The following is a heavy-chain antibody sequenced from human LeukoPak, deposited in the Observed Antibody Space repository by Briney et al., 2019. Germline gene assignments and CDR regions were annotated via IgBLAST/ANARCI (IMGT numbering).Heavy chain of an antibody. J-gene: IGHJ4*02. CDR1: GFTFSNYW. D-gene: IGHD1-26*01. CDR2: IKSDGRRT. Sequence: GGSLRLSCAASGFTFSNYWMHWVRQAPGKGLVLVSRIKSDGRRTTYADSVKGRFTISRDNAKNTLYLQMNSLRAEDTAMYYCAREFSGSYIYWGQGTLVTVSS. CDR3: AREFSGSYIY. V-gene: IGHV3-74*01.